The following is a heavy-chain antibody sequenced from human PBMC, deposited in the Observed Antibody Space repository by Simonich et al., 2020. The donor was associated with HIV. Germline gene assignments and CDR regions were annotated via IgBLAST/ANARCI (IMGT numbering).Heavy chain of an antibody. J-gene: IGHJ2*01. V-gene: IGHV5-51*03. D-gene: IGHD6-19*01. CDR2: IYPGDADT. CDR1: GYSFTSYW. Sequence: EVQLVQSGAEVKKPGESLKLSCKVSGYSFTSYWFGWVCQMPGTGLEWRGNIYPGDADTRYRPSFQGQVTISADKSSSTAYLQWSSLKASDTAMYYCVRRLAVAGTYWYFDLWGRGTLVTVSS. CDR3: VRRLAVAGTYWYFDL.